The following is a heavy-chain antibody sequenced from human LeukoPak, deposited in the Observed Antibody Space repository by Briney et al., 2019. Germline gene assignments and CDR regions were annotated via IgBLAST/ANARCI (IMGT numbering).Heavy chain of an antibody. J-gene: IGHJ4*02. CDR3: GTSSGWNYYFDY. V-gene: IGHV3-23*01. Sequence: PGGSLRLSCAASGFTFSSYAMSWVRQAPGKGLEWVSAISGSGGSTYYADSVKGRFTISRDNSKNTLYLQMNSLRAEDTAVYYCGTSSGWNYYFDYWGQGTLVTVSS. CDR1: GFTFSSYA. CDR2: ISGSGGST. D-gene: IGHD6-19*01.